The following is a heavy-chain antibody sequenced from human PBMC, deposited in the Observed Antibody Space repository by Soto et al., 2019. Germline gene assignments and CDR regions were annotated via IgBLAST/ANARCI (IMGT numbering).Heavy chain of an antibody. D-gene: IGHD6-19*01. CDR3: AKSRDSSGWEVFDY. Sequence: GGSLRLSCAASGFTFSSYAMSWVRQAPGKGLEWVSAISGSGGSTYYTDSVKGRFTISRDNSKNTLYLQMNSLTAEDMAVYYCAKSRDSSGWEVFDYWGQGTLVTVSS. CDR2: ISGSGGST. J-gene: IGHJ4*02. V-gene: IGHV3-23*01. CDR1: GFTFSSYA.